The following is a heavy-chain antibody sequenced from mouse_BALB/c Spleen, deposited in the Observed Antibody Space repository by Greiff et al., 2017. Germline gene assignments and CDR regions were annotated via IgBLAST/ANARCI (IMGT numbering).Heavy chain of an antibody. CDR1: GFTFSSYG. J-gene: IGHJ2*01. Sequence: EVKLVESGGDLVKPGGSLKLSCAASGFTFSSYGMSWVRQTPDKRLELVATINSNGGSTYYPDSVKGRFTISRDNAKNTLYLQMSSLKSEDTAMYYCARGDGYWGQGTTLTVSS. D-gene: IGHD2-3*01. V-gene: IGHV5-6-3*01. CDR2: INSNGGST. CDR3: ARGDGY.